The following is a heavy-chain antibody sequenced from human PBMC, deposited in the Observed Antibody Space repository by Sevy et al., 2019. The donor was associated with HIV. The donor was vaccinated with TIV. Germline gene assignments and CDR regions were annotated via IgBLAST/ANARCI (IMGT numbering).Heavy chain of an antibody. J-gene: IGHJ6*02. CDR2: IKSKPDGGTT. Sequence: GGSLRLSCAASGFTFSYAWMSWVRQAPGKGLEWVGRIKSKPDGGTTDYAAPVKGRFTISRDDSKNTLYLQMNSLKTEDTAVYDCTTDPISGLVVTDGMDVWGQGTTVTVSS. D-gene: IGHD2-21*02. CDR3: TTDPISGLVVTDGMDV. CDR1: GFTFSYAW. V-gene: IGHV3-15*01.